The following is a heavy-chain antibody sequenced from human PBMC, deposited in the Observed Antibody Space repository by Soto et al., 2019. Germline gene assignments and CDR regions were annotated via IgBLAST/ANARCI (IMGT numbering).Heavy chain of an antibody. CDR2: IFYSGTT. V-gene: IGHV4-59*01. J-gene: IGHJ3*02. CDR3: ARDQGRARSPHDAFDI. D-gene: IGHD1-26*01. Sequence: QVQLQESGPGLVEPSETLSLTCTVSRGSISRYYWSWIRQPPGKGLEWIGYIFYSGTTNYNPSLKSRVTMSVDTSKDQFSLTLGSVTAADTAVYYCARDQGRARSPHDAFDIWGQGTMVTVSS. CDR1: RGSISRYY.